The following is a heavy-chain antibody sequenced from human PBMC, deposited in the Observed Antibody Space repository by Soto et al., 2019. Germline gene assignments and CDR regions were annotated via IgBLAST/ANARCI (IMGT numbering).Heavy chain of an antibody. Sequence: QVQLVESGGGVVQPGRSLRLSCAASGFTFSSYGMHWVRQAPGTGLEWVAVIWYDGSNKYYADSVKGRFTISRDNSKNTLYLQMNSLRAEDTAVYYCARDYDIFYGMDVWGQGTTVTVSS. CDR1: GFTFSSYG. J-gene: IGHJ6*02. CDR2: IWYDGSNK. V-gene: IGHV3-33*01. CDR3: ARDYDIFYGMDV. D-gene: IGHD3-9*01.